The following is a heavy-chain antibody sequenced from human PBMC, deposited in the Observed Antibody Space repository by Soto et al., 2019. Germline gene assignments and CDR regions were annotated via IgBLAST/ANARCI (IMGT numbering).Heavy chain of an antibody. V-gene: IGHV3-11*01. D-gene: IGHD5-18*01. CDR2: ISSRSGTI. Sequence: QVQLVESGGGLVKPGGSLRLSCAASGFSFSDYYMTWIRQAPGQGLEWVSYISSRSGTIFYADSVKGRFTLSRDNSKNSMYLQMNSLRAEDTAVYYCAREVDRASVGSPHYFDYWGQGTLVTVSS. CDR3: AREVDRASVGSPHYFDY. CDR1: GFSFSDYY. J-gene: IGHJ4*01.